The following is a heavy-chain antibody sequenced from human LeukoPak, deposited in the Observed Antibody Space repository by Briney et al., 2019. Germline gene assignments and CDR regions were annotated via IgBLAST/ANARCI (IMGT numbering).Heavy chain of an antibody. CDR3: AREALDTAMVSGFDY. CDR1: GFTSSSYS. J-gene: IGHJ4*02. D-gene: IGHD5-18*01. CDR2: ISSSSSYI. V-gene: IGHV3-21*01. Sequence: GGSLRLSCAASGFTSSSYSMNWVRQAPGKGLEWVSSISSSSSYIYYADSVKGRFTISRDNAKNSLYLQMNSLRAEDTAVYYCAREALDTAMVSGFDYWGQGTLVTVSS.